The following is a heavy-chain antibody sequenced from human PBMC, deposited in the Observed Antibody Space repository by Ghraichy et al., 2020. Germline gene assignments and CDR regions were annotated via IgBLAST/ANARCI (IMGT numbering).Heavy chain of an antibody. CDR1: GFTFSSYA. CDR2: ISYDGSNT. J-gene: IGHJ6*02. V-gene: IGHV3-30*04. D-gene: IGHD3-10*01. Sequence: GGSLRLSCAASGFTFSSYAMHWVRQAPGKGLEWVTVISYDGSNTYYADSVKGRFTISRDNSKNTLYLQMNSLRGEDTAVYYCATELGSGSGSYYHYYHYYGMDVWGQGTTVTVSS. CDR3: ATELGSGSGSYYHYYHYYGMDV.